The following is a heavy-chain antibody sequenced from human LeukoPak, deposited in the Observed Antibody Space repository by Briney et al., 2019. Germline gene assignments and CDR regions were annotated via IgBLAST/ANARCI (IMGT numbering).Heavy chain of an antibody. CDR2: INHSGST. J-gene: IGHJ4*02. V-gene: IGHV4-34*01. D-gene: IGHD3-3*01. CDR3: ARGVFDFWGQLYYFDY. Sequence: PSETLSLTCAVYGGSFSGYYWSWIRQPPGKGLEWIGEINHSGSTNYNPSLMSRVTISVDTSKNQFSLKLSSVTAADTAVYYCARGVFDFWGQLYYFDYWGQGTLVTVSS. CDR1: GGSFSGYY.